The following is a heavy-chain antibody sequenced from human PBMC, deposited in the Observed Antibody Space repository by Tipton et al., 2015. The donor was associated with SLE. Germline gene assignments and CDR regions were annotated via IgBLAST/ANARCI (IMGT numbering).Heavy chain of an antibody. V-gene: IGHV1-24*01. CDR1: GYKFIELS. J-gene: IGHJ2*01. CDR3: ATLTSGWPQHYFDL. Sequence: QLVQSGAEVKKPGASVKVSCKISGYKFIELSIHWVRQAPGKGLEWMGSFDREEGQRLNAQNFQDRVTVTEDTSTDTAYMELSSLTAEDTAVYYCATLTSGWPQHYFDLWGRGTLVTVSP. CDR2: FDREEGQR. D-gene: IGHD6-19*01.